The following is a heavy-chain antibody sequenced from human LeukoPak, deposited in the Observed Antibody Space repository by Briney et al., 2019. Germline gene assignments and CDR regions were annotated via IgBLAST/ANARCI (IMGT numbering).Heavy chain of an antibody. Sequence: GGSLRLSCAASGFTFCSYAMIWVRQAPGKGLEWVSTISSNGVSTYYADSVNGRFTISRDNSKNTLYLQMNTLRVEDTALYYCAKRSYGRSSSCFFDPWGQGTLVTVSS. D-gene: IGHD2-2*01. CDR2: ISSNGVST. V-gene: IGHV3-23*01. J-gene: IGHJ5*02. CDR1: GFTFCSYA. CDR3: AKRSYGRSSSCFFDP.